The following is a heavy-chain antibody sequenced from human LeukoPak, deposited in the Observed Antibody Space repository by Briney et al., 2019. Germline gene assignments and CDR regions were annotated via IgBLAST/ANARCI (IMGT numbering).Heavy chain of an antibody. J-gene: IGHJ5*02. Sequence: PGGSLRLSCAASGFTFSSYAMHWVRQAPGKGLEYVSAISSTGGSTYYANSVKGRFTISRDNSKNTLYLQMGSLRAEDMAVYYCARQIVGATWFDPWGQGTLVTVSS. CDR2: ISSTGGST. CDR3: ARQIVGATWFDP. V-gene: IGHV3-64*01. CDR1: GFTFSSYA. D-gene: IGHD1-26*01.